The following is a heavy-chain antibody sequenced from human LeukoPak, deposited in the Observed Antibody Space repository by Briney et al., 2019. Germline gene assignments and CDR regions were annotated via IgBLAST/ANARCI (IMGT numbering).Heavy chain of an antibody. V-gene: IGHV3-7*01. CDR2: ISLDGSDI. Sequence: GGSLRLSCAASGFTFSRYWMYWVRQAPGKGLEWLASISLDGSDIYYADSVRGRFTISRDNAKNSLFLELRSLRAEDTAMYYCARAGWGSYFDYWGQGTLVTVSS. D-gene: IGHD2-21*01. CDR1: GFTFSRYW. J-gene: IGHJ4*02. CDR3: ARAGWGSYFDY.